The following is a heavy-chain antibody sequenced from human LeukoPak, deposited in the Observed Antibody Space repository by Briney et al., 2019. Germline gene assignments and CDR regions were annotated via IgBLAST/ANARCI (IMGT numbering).Heavy chain of an antibody. CDR2: IVVGSGNT. V-gene: IGHV1-58*01. CDR3: AADITMIQGGLTWFDP. D-gene: IGHD3-22*01. CDR1: GFTFTSSA. Sequence: ASVKVSCKASGFTFTSSAVQWVRQARGQRLEWIGRIVVGSGNTNYAQKFQERVTITRDMSTSTAYMELSSLRSEDTAVYYCAADITMIQGGLTWFDPWGQGTLVTVSS. J-gene: IGHJ5*02.